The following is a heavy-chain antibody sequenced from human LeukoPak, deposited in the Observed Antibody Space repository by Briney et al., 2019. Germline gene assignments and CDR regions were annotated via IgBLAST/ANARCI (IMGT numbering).Heavy chain of an antibody. J-gene: IGHJ4*02. V-gene: IGHV4-30-2*01. D-gene: IGHD3-16*01. CDR1: GGSISSGGYY. CDR2: IYHSGST. Sequence: PSETLSLTCTVSGGSISSGGYYWSWIRRPPGKGLEWIGYIYHSGSTYYNPSLKSRVTISVDRSKNQFSLKLSSVTAADTAVYYCARDRSLGELTTESPSFDYWGQGTLVTVSS. CDR3: ARDRSLGELTTESPSFDY.